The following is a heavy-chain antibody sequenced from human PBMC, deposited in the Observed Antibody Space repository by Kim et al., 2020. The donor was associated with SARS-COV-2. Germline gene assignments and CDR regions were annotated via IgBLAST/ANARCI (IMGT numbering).Heavy chain of an antibody. CDR1: GGSFSGYY. J-gene: IGHJ6*02. D-gene: IGHD3-9*01. V-gene: IGHV4-34*01. CDR2: INHSGST. Sequence: SETLSLTCAVYGGSFSGYYWSWIRQPPGKGLEWIGEINHSGSTNYNPSLKSRVTISVDTSKNQFSMKLSSVTAADTAVYYCARGRGPYYDILTGYYPYYGMDVWGQGTTVTVSS. CDR3: ARGRGPYYDILTGYYPYYGMDV.